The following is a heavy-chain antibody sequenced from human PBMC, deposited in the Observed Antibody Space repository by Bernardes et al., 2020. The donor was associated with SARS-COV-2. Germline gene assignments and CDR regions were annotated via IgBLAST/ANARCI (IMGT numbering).Heavy chain of an antibody. Sequence: SGATLSKPTQTLTLTCPFSWFSLSPSGMCVSWIRQPPGKALEWLARIDWDDDKYYSTSLKTRLTISNDTSKNQVVLTMTNMDPVDTATYYCARATVTTWFDYWGQGTLVTVSS. J-gene: IGHJ4*02. D-gene: IGHD4-17*01. CDR1: WFSLSPSGMC. CDR3: ARATVTTWFDY. CDR2: IDWDDDK. V-gene: IGHV2-70*11.